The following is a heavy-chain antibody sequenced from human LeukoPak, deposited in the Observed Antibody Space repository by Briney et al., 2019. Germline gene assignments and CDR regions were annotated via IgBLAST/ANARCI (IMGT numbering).Heavy chain of an antibody. J-gene: IGHJ4*02. D-gene: IGHD3-10*01. CDR3: ARGRPGRHGSGSSPDY. Sequence: ASVKVSCKASGYTFTSYGISWVRQAPGQGLEWMGWIGAYNGNTNYAQKLQGRVTMTTDTSTSTAYMELRSLRSDDTAVYYCARGRPGRHGSGSSPDYWGQGTLVTVSS. V-gene: IGHV1-18*01. CDR1: GYTFTSYG. CDR2: IGAYNGNT.